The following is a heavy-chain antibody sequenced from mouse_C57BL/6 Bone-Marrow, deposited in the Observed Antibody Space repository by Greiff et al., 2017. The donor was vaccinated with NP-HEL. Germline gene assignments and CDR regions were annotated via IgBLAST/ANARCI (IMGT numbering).Heavy chain of an antibody. V-gene: IGHV1-53*01. J-gene: IGHJ2*01. D-gene: IGHD3-2*02. CDR3: ASSKTAQATFDY. CDR1: GYTFTSYW. CDR2: INPSNGGT. Sequence: VQLKQPGTELVKPGASVKLSCKASGYTFTSYWMHWVKQRPGQGLEWIGNINPSNGGTNYNEKFKSKATLTVDKSSSTAYMQLSSLTSEDSAVYYCASSKTAQATFDYWGQGTTLTVSS.